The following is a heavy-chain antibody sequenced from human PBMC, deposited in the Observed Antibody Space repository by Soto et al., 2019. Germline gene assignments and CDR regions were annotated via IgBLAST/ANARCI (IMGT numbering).Heavy chain of an antibody. V-gene: IGHV1-69*01. D-gene: IGHD6-13*01. CDR2: IIPIFGTA. J-gene: IGHJ6*02. CDR3: ARSIAADVMTVYCDYGMDV. Sequence: QVQLVQSGAEVKKPGSSVKVSCKASGGTFSSYAISWVRQAPGQGLEWMGGIIPIFGTANYAQKFQGRVTITADESTSTAYVELSSLGSEDTAVYYCARSIAADVMTVYCDYGMDVWGQGTTVTVSS. CDR1: GGTFSSYA.